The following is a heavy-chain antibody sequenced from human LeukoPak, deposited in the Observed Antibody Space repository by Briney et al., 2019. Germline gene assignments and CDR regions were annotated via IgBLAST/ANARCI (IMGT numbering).Heavy chain of an antibody. CDR2: ISYDGSNK. D-gene: IGHD7-27*01. J-gene: IGHJ6*02. CDR3: AKDKGSKLGTYYYYGMDV. V-gene: IGHV3-30*18. CDR1: GFTFSSYG. Sequence: GRSLRLSCAASGFTFSSYGMHWVRQAPGKGLEWVAVISYDGSNKYYADSVKGRFTISRDNSKNTLYLQMNSLRAEDTAVYYCAKDKGSKLGTYYYYGMDVWGQGTTVTVSS.